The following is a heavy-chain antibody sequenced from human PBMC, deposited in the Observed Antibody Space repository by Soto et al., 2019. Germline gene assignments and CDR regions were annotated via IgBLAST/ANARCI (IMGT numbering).Heavy chain of an antibody. D-gene: IGHD5-12*01. J-gene: IGHJ4*02. CDR3: ARDHHRYSGYDYVDY. CDR2: ISSSSSYT. Sequence: HVQLVEAGGGLVKPGGSLRLSCVASGFTFSDYYMSWIRQAPGKGLEWVSYISSSSSYTNYADSVKGRFTISRDNAKNSLYLQMNSLRAEDTAVYYCARDHHRYSGYDYVDYWGQGTLVTVSS. V-gene: IGHV3-11*05. CDR1: GFTFSDYY.